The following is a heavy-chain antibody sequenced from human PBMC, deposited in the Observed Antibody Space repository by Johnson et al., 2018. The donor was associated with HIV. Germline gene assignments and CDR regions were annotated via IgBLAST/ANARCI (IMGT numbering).Heavy chain of an antibody. J-gene: IGHJ3*02. D-gene: IGHD1-26*01. Sequence: VHLVESGGGLVQPGGSLRLSCAAFGFTVSSNYMSWVRQAPGKGLELVSVIYSGGSTYYADSVKGRFTISRDNSKNTLYLQMNSLRAEDPAVYYCSREGEWELLPGAFDSWGQGTMVTVSS. CDR3: SREGEWELLPGAFDS. CDR1: GFTVSSNY. V-gene: IGHV3-66*01. CDR2: IYSGGST.